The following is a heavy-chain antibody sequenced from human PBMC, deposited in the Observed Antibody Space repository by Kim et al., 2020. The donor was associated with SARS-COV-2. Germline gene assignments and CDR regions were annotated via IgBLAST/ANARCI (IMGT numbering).Heavy chain of an antibody. CDR1: GFTFSSYG. Sequence: GGSLRLSCAASGFTFSSYGMHWVRQAPGKGLEWVAVISYDGSNKYYADSVKGRFTISRDNSKNTLYLQMNSLRAEDTAVYYCAKALASYYDSSGFDYWGQGTLVTVSS. J-gene: IGHJ4*02. CDR3: AKALASYYDSSGFDY. CDR2: ISYDGSNK. D-gene: IGHD3-22*01. V-gene: IGHV3-30*18.